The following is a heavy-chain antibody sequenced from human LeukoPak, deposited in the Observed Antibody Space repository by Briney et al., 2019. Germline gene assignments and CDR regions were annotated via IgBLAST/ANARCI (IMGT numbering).Heavy chain of an antibody. V-gene: IGHV3-23*01. CDR3: ARDRRFGVVVPATT. Sequence: GGSLRLSCAASGFTFSSYAMSWVRQAPGKGLEWASAISGSGGSTYYADSVKGRFTISRDNAKNSLYLQMNSLRAEDTAVYYCARDRRFGVVVPATTWGQGTLVTVSS. CDR1: GFTFSSYA. D-gene: IGHD2-2*01. CDR2: ISGSGGST. J-gene: IGHJ4*02.